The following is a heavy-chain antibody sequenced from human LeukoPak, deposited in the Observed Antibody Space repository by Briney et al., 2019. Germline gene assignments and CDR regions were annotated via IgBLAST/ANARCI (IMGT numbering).Heavy chain of an antibody. CDR2: IYTSGST. Sequence: SETLSLTCTVSGRSISSYYWSWIRQPARKGLECIGRIYTSGSTTHNPSLKSRVTMSADTSKNQLSLKLSTVTTADTAVYYCARDYYDSSGYPFCDYWGQGTLVTVSS. CDR3: ARDYYDSSGYPFCDY. V-gene: IGHV4-4*07. CDR1: GRSISSYY. D-gene: IGHD3-22*01. J-gene: IGHJ4*02.